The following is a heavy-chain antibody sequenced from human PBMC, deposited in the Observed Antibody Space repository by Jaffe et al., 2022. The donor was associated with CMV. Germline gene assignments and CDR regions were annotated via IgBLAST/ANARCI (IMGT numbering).Heavy chain of an antibody. CDR3: ARAITMIRGATLPLDY. J-gene: IGHJ4*02. D-gene: IGHD3-10*01. CDR2: IKQGGSEK. Sequence: EVQLVESGGGLVQPGGSLRLSCAAFGFTSSSYVMSWVRQAPGRGLEWLANIKQGGSEKNYVDSVKGRFTISRDNADNSLYLQMNSLRAEDTAVYFCARAITMIRGATLPLDYWGQGTLVTVSS. CDR1: GFTSSSYV. V-gene: IGHV3-7*03.